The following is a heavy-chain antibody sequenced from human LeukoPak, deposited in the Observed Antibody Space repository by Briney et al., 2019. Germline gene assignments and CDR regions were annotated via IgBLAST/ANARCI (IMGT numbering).Heavy chain of an antibody. CDR1: GYTFTSYG. CDR2: ISAYNGNT. V-gene: IGHV1-18*01. CDR3: ARSHYYDSSGPSGGAFDI. J-gene: IGHJ3*02. Sequence: GASVKVSCKASGYTFTSYGISWVRQAPGQGLEWMGWISAYNGNTNYAQKLQGRVTMTRDTSTSTVYMELSSLRSEDTAVYYCARSHYYDSSGPSGGAFDIWGQGTMVTVSS. D-gene: IGHD3-22*01.